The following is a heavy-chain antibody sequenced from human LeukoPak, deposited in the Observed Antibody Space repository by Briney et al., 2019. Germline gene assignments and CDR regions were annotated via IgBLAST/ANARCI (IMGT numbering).Heavy chain of an antibody. D-gene: IGHD5-12*01. CDR3: ARGGQWLRLKGFDY. Sequence: SETLPLTCTVSGGSISSYYWSWIRQPPGKGLEWIGEINHSGSTNYNPSLKSRVTISVDTSKNQFSLKLSSVTAADTAVYYCARGGQWLRLKGFDYWGQGTLVTVSS. CDR2: INHSGST. V-gene: IGHV4-34*01. CDR1: GGSISSYY. J-gene: IGHJ4*02.